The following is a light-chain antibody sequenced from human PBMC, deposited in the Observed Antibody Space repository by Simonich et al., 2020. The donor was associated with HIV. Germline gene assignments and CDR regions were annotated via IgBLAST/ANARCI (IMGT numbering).Light chain of an antibody. J-gene: IGLJ3*02. V-gene: IGLV2-14*03. CDR2: NVS. CDR1: SSDVVVYNS. Sequence: QSSLTQPASVSGSPGQSITISCPGTSSDVVVYNSVSWYKQHPVKAPTLMIYNVSNRPAGVSNRFSGSKSGNTAALTISGLQDEDEADYHCSSYTSSLVVFGGGTKLTVL. CDR3: SSYTSSLVV.